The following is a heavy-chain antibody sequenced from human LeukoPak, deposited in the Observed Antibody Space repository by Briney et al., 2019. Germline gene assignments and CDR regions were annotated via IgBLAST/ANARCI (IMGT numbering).Heavy chain of an antibody. J-gene: IGHJ4*02. D-gene: IGHD6-6*01. Sequence: PSETLSLTCTVSGGSICSGGYYWSWIRQHPGKGLEWIGYIYYSGSTYYNPSLMSRVTISVDTSKNQFSLKLGSVTAADTAVYYCARKSSSSGELDYWGQGTLVTVSS. V-gene: IGHV4-31*03. CDR3: ARKSSSSGELDY. CDR1: GGSICSGGYY. CDR2: IYYSGST.